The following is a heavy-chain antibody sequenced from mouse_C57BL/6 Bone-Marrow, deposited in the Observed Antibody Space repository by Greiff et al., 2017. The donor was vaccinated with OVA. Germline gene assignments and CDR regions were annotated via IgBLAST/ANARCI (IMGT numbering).Heavy chain of an antibody. Sequence: QVQLQQPGAELVMPGASVKLSCKASGYTFTSYWMHWVKQRPGQGLEWIGEIDPSDSYTNNNQKFKVNTTLTVVKSSSNAYMQLSSLTSEDSAVYYCARLRVTIGFWGRGATLTAS. CDR3: ARLRVTIGF. CDR2: IDPSDSYT. V-gene: IGHV1-69*01. D-gene: IGHD2-2*01. J-gene: IGHJ2*01. CDR1: GYTFTSYW.